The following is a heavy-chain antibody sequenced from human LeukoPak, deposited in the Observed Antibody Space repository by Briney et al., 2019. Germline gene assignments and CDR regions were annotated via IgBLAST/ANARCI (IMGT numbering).Heavy chain of an antibody. J-gene: IGHJ5*02. V-gene: IGHV1-3*01. CDR1: GYTFTSYY. Sequence: ASVKVSCKASGYTFTSYYMHWVRQAPGQRLEWMGWINAGNGNTKYSQKFQGRVTITRDTSASKAYMELSSLRSEDTAIYYCARFTMTRGWFDPWGQGTLVTVSS. D-gene: IGHD3-22*01. CDR3: ARFTMTRGWFDP. CDR2: INAGNGNT.